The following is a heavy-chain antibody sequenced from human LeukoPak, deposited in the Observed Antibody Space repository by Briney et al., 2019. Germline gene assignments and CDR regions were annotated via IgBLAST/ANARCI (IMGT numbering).Heavy chain of an antibody. Sequence: PSETLSLTCTVSGGSISTYYWSWIRQPAGKGLEWIGRIYPRGSTNYNPSLKSRVTMSVDTSKNQFSLKLTSVTAADTAVYYCARGRYCSADICSGGDAFDIWGQGTMVSVSS. D-gene: IGHD2-15*01. V-gene: IGHV4-4*07. J-gene: IGHJ3*02. CDR3: ARGRYCSADICSGGDAFDI. CDR1: GGSISTYY. CDR2: IYPRGST.